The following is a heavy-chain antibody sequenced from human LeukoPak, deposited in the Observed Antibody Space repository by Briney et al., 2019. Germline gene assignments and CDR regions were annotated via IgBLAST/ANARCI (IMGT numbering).Heavy chain of an antibody. CDR3: ARLVNRSWYFDY. CDR2: IYYSGST. V-gene: IGHV4-61*08. Sequence: KASETLSLTCTVSGDSISNGGYFWSWIRQPPGKGLEWIGYIYYSGSTNYNPSLKSRVTISVDTSKNQFSLKLSSVTAADTAVYYCARLVNRSWYFDYWGQGTLVTVSS. J-gene: IGHJ4*02. CDR1: GDSISNGGYF. D-gene: IGHD1-14*01.